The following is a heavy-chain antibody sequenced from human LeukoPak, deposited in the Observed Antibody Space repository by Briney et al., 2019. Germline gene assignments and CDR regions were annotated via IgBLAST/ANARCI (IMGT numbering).Heavy chain of an antibody. CDR2: IKQDGSEK. V-gene: IGHV3-7*05. J-gene: IGHJ3*02. CDR3: ARDGYANDAFDI. D-gene: IGHD5-12*01. CDR1: GFSFSGYW. Sequence: GGSLRLSCAASGFSFSGYWMSWVRQAPGKGLEWVANIKQDGSEKYYVDSAKGRFTISRDNAKNSLYLQMNSLRAEDTAVYYCARDGYANDAFDIWGQGTMVTVSS.